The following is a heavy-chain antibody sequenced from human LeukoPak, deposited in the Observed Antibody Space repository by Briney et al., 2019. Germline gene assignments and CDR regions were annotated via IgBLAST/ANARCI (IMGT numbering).Heavy chain of an antibody. Sequence: GGSLRLSCEASGFIINNHAVHWVRRAPGKGLEWVAVIWYDGSNKYYADSVKGRFTISRDNSKNTLYLQMNSLRAEDTAVYYCAREENDYGLDVWGQGTTVTVSS. V-gene: IGHV3-33*08. J-gene: IGHJ6*02. D-gene: IGHD1-1*01. CDR2: IWYDGSNK. CDR3: AREENDYGLDV. CDR1: GFIINNHA.